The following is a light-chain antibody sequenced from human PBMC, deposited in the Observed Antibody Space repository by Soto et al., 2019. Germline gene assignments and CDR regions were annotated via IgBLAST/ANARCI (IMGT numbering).Light chain of an antibody. V-gene: IGKV3-15*01. CDR3: QQCRNWPLT. Sequence: EIVMTQSPATLSVSPGEGATLSCKASQNVYNNLAWYQQRPGQPPRLLIYDASPRATGISARFSGSGYGTEFTLTISSRQSEDCAVYFCQQCRNWPLTFGGGTKVEIK. CDR1: QNVYNN. J-gene: IGKJ4*01. CDR2: DAS.